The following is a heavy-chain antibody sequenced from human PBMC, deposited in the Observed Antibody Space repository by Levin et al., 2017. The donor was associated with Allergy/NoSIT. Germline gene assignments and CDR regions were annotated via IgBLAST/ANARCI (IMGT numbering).Heavy chain of an antibody. J-gene: IGHJ4*02. D-gene: IGHD2/OR15-2a*01. Sequence: GGSLRLSCTASGFTFGTYAMSWVRQAPGEGLEWVSAINDGGAYTYYADSVKGRFTISRDNSKNTLHLQMNSLRVEDTAVYFCAKGSSGGRPYFFDYWGQGTLVTVSS. V-gene: IGHV3-23*01. CDR3: AKGSSGGRPYFFDY. CDR1: GFTFGTYA. CDR2: INDGGAYT.